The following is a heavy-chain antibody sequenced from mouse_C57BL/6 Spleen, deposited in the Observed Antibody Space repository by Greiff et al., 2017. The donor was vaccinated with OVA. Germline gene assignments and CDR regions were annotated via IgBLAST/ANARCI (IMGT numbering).Heavy chain of an antibody. V-gene: IGHV1-64*01. J-gene: IGHJ3*01. CDR1: GYTFTSYW. CDR2: IHPNSGST. D-gene: IGHD6-1*01. CDR3: AKWACSAWFAY. Sequence: VQLQQPGAELVKPGASVKLSCKASGYTFTSYWMHWVKQRPGKGLEWIGMIHPNSGSTNYNEKFKSKATLTVDKSSSTAYMQLSSLTSEDSAVYYCAKWACSAWFAYWGQGTLVTVSA.